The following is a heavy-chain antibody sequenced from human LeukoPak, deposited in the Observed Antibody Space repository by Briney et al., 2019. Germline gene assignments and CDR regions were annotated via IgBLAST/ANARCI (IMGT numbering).Heavy chain of an antibody. D-gene: IGHD2-2*02. J-gene: IGHJ6*03. V-gene: IGHV3-11*01. CDR3: ARAEKSSTSCYTVGCYYYYYMDV. CDR1: GFTFSDDY. CDR2: ISSSGITI. Sequence: GGTLRFSCADSGFTFSDDYMSWIRKTPGKGQHWASYISSSGITIYYADSVKGRFTISRDNAKNSLYLQMNSLRAEDTAVYYCARAEKSSTSCYTVGCYYYYYMDVWGKGTTVTVSS.